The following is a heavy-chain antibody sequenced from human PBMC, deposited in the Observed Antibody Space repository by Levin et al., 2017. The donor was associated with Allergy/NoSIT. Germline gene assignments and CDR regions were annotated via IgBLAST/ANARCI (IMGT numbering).Heavy chain of an antibody. V-gene: IGHV4-31*03. Sequence: SETLSLTCTVSGGSISSGGYYWSWIRQHPGKGLEWIGYIYYSGSTYYNPSLKSRVTISVDTSKTQFSLKLSSVTAADTAVYYCARDLGKNYYYGMDVWGQGTTVTVSS. CDR2: IYYSGST. CDR3: ARDLGKNYYYGMDV. D-gene: IGHD4-23*01. CDR1: GGSISSGGYY. J-gene: IGHJ6*02.